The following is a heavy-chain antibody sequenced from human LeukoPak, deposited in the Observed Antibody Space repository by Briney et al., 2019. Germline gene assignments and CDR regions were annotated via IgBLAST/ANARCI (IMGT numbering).Heavy chain of an antibody. D-gene: IGHD5-18*01. CDR2: IYYSGST. Sequence: SETLSLTCTVSGDSVSGYDWSWIRQPPGKGLEGIGYIYYSGSTNYNPSLKSRVTISVDTSKNQFSLKLSSVTAADTAVYYCARHALSDTAITDWGQGTLVTVSS. CDR3: ARHALSDTAITD. J-gene: IGHJ4*02. V-gene: IGHV4-59*08. CDR1: GDSVSGYD.